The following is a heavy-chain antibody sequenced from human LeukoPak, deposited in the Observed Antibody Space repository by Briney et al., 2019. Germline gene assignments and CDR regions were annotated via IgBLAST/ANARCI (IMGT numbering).Heavy chain of an antibody. J-gene: IGHJ5*02. CDR3: ARSPEYCSGGSCS. V-gene: IGHV3-30*04. D-gene: IGHD2-15*01. CDR1: GFTFSSYA. Sequence: PGGSLRLSCAASGFTFSSYAMHWVRQAPGKGLEWVAVISYDGSNKYYADSVKGRFTISGDNSKNTLYLQMNSLRAEDTAVYYCARSPEYCSGGSCSWGQGTLVTVSS. CDR2: ISYDGSNK.